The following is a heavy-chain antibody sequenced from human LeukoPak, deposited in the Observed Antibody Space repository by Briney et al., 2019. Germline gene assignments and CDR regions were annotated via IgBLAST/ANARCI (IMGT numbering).Heavy chain of an antibody. CDR1: GYTFTSYG. CDR2: ISAYNGNT. J-gene: IGHJ4*02. V-gene: IGHV1-18*01. CDR3: ARVGVTIFGVVINFDY. Sequence: ASVKVSCKASGYTFTSYGISWVRQAPGQGLEWMGWISAYNGNTNYAQELQGRVTMTTDTSTSTAYMELRSLRSDDTAVYYCARVGVTIFGVVINFDYWGQGTLVTVPS. D-gene: IGHD3-3*01.